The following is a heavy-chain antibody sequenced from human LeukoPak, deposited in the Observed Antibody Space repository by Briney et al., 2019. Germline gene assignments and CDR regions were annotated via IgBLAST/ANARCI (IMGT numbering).Heavy chain of an antibody. CDR3: ARVKGGSYQGGGPIDNWFDP. J-gene: IGHJ5*02. V-gene: IGHV3-53*01. Sequence: PGGSLRLSCAASGFTVSSNYMSWVRQAPGKGLEWVSVIYSGGSTYYADSVKGRFTISRDNSKNTLYLQMNSLRAEDTAVYYCARVKGGSYQGGGPIDNWFDPWGQGTLVTVSS. D-gene: IGHD1-26*01. CDR1: GFTVSSNY. CDR2: IYSGGST.